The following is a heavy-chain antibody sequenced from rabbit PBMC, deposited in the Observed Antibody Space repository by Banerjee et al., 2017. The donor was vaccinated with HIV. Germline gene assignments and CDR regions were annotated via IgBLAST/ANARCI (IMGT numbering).Heavy chain of an antibody. J-gene: IGHJ4*01. CDR3: ARLGWIGVEFNL. D-gene: IGHD4-1*01. Sequence: QEQLVESGGGLVQPEGSLSLTCKASGFDFSSNAMCWVRQAPGKGLEWIGCIYSGSGRTYYASWAKGRFSISRSTSLNTVTLQMTSLTAADTATYFCARLGWIGVEFNLWGQGTLVTVS. CDR2: IYSGSGRT. V-gene: IGHV1S47*01. CDR1: GFDFSSNA.